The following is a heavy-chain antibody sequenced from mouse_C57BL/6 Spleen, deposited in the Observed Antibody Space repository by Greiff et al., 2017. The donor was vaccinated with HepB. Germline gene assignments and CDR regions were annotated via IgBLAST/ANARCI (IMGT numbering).Heavy chain of an antibody. CDR3: SRVRSSRYFDV. D-gene: IGHD2-14*01. V-gene: IGHV1-82*01. Sequence: VQLQQSGPELVKPGASVKISCKASGYAFSSSWMNWVKQRPGKGLEWIGRIYPGDGDTNYNGKFKGKATLTADKSSSTAYMQLSSLTSEDSAVYVYSRVRSSRYFDVWGPGTPVTVSS. CDR2: IYPGDGDT. J-gene: IGHJ1*01. CDR1: GYAFSSSW.